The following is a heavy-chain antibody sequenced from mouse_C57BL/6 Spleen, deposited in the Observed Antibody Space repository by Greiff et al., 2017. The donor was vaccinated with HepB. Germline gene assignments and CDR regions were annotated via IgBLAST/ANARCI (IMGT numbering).Heavy chain of an antibody. CDR2: IYPGNSDT. Sequence: SGTVLARPGASVKMSCKTSGYTFTSYWMHWVKQRPGQGLEWIGAIYPGNSDTSYNQKFKGKAKLTAVTSASTAYMELSSLTNEDSAVYYCTSQFYDGYYPYFDYWGQGTTLTVSS. J-gene: IGHJ2*01. CDR3: TSQFYDGYYPYFDY. D-gene: IGHD2-3*01. CDR1: GYTFTSYW. V-gene: IGHV1-5*01.